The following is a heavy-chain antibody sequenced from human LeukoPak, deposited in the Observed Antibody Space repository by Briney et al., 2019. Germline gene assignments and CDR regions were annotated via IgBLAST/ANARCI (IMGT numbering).Heavy chain of an antibody. CDR2: INTDGSTT. CDR1: GFTFSSYW. V-gene: IGHV3-74*01. J-gene: IGHJ6*02. Sequence: GGSLRLSCAASGFTFSSYWMHWVRQAPGKGLVWVSRINTDGSTTNYADSVKGRFTISRDNAKNTLYLQMNSLRGEDTAVYYCARDRQYGMDVWGQGTTVTVSS. CDR3: ARDRQYGMDV.